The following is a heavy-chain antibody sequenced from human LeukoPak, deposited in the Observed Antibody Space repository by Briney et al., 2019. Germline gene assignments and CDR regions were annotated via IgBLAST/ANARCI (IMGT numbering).Heavy chain of an antibody. CDR3: SGNGVYDAFDI. Sequence: PSETLSLTCTVSGGSISSGGYSWSWIRQPPGKGLEWIGYIYHSGSTYYNPSLKSRVTISVDRSKNQFSLKLSSVTAADTAVYYCSGNGVYDAFDIWGQGTMVTVSS. D-gene: IGHD2-8*01. CDR1: GGSISSGGYS. J-gene: IGHJ3*02. V-gene: IGHV4-30-2*01. CDR2: IYHSGST.